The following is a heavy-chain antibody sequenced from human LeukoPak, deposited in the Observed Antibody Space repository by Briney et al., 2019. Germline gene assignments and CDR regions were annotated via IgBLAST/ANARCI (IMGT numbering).Heavy chain of an antibody. Sequence: GGSLRLSCAASGFTFSSQAMSWVRQAPGKGLECVSGISGTGGRTYYADSVKGRFTISRDNSKNSLYLQMNSLRVEDTAVYYCARASSGLYPEYFYYYYMDVWGKGTTVTVSS. V-gene: IGHV3-23*01. CDR2: ISGTGGRT. CDR3: ARASSGLYPEYFYYYYMDV. J-gene: IGHJ6*03. CDR1: GFTFSSQA. D-gene: IGHD6-19*01.